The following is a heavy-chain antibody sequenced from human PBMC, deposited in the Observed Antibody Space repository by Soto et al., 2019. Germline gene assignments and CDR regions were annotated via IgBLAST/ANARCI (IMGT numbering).Heavy chain of an antibody. CDR3: AREPLCGGRCYVNCFDT. D-gene: IGHD2-15*01. CDR1: GYTFTSYR. CDR2: INVGNGNT. V-gene: IGHV1-3*01. J-gene: IGHJ5*02. Sequence: ASVKVCCKTSGYTFTSYRIHWVRQAPVRRLEWMGWINVGNGNTEYSEKFQGRVTISRDTSATTVHMELSSLRSEDTAVYYCAREPLCGGRCYVNCFDTWGQGTPVTVSS.